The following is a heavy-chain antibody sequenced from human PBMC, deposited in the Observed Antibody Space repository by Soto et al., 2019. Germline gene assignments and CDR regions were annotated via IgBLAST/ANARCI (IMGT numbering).Heavy chain of an antibody. Sequence: LPLSSTGSGYSFTPHWSGWVRPLHGKGLEWMGISYPGDSYTRYSPSFQGQVTISADKSISTAYLQWSSLKASDTAMYYCARYDTVTTGLDYWGQGTLVTVS. CDR3: ARYDTVTTGLDY. J-gene: IGHJ4*02. CDR1: GYSFTPHW. D-gene: IGHD4-4*01. V-gene: IGHV5-51*01. CDR2: SYPGDSYT.